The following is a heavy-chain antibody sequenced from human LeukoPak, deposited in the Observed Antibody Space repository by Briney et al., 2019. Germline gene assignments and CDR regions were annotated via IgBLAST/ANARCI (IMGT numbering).Heavy chain of an antibody. J-gene: IGHJ6*03. V-gene: IGHV4-61*02. CDR3: ARDEAAAGRNAYYYYYMDV. Sequence: SGTLSLTCTVSGGSISSGSYYWSWIRQPAGKGLEWIGRIYTSGSTNYNPSLKSRVTISVDTSKNQFSLKLSSVTAADTAVYYCARDEAAAGRNAYYYYYMDVWGKGTTVTISS. CDR2: IYTSGST. CDR1: GGSISSGSYY. D-gene: IGHD6-13*01.